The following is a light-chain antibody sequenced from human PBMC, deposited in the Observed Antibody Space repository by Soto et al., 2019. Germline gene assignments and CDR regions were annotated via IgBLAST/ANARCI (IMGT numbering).Light chain of an antibody. V-gene: IGKV3-15*01. CDR3: QQYNDWPPMST. CDR2: GAS. Sequence: EIVMTQSPDTLSMSPGERATLSCRASQSVGSKLVWYQQKPGQAPRLLIYGASTRATGIPARFSGSGSGTEFTLTISSLQSEDFAVYFCQQYNDWPPMSTFGQGTKLEIK. J-gene: IGKJ2*01. CDR1: QSVGSK.